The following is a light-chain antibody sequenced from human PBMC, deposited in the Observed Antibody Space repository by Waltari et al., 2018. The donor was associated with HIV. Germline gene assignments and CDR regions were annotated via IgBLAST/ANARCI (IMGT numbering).Light chain of an antibody. CDR2: EDY. J-gene: IGLJ2*01. CDR3: QVWDGSSDHVL. CDR1: NIGSKS. Sequence: SYVLTQPPSVSVAPGETATITCGGNNIGSKSVHWYQQKPGQAPVLVIYEDYDRPSGVPERFSGSNSGNTATLTISRVEAGDEADYYCQVWDGSSDHVLFGGGTKLTVL. V-gene: IGLV3-21*04.